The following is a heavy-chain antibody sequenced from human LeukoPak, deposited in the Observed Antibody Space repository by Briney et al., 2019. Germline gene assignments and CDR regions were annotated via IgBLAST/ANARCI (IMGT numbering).Heavy chain of an antibody. D-gene: IGHD3-10*01. V-gene: IGHV3-33*01. J-gene: IGHJ4*02. Sequence: GGSLRLSCAASGFTFSSYGMHWVRQAPGKGLEWVAVTWYDGSNKYYADSVKGRFTISRDNSKNTLYLQMNSLRAEDTAVYYCARDEIYYGSGSLGVDYWGQGTLVTVSS. CDR1: GFTFSSYG. CDR3: ARDEIYYGSGSLGVDY. CDR2: TWYDGSNK.